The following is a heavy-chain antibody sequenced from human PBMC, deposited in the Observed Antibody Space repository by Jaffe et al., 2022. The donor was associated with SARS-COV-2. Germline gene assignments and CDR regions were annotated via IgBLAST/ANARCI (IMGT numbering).Heavy chain of an antibody. J-gene: IGHJ4*02. CDR2: INHSGST. CDR3: ARGSGTMVRGVMDYFDY. V-gene: IGHV4-34*01. CDR1: GGSFSGYY. D-gene: IGHD3-10*01. Sequence: QVQLQQWGAGLLKPSETLSLTCAVYGGSFSGYYWSWIRQPPGKGLEWIGEINHSGSTNYNPSLKSRVTISVDTSKNQFSLKLSSVTAADTAVYYCARGSGTMVRGVMDYFDYWGQGTLVTVSS.